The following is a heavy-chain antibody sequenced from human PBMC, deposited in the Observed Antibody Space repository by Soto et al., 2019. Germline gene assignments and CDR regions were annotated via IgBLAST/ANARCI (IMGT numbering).Heavy chain of an antibody. CDR1: GFTFSSYA. Sequence: PGGSLRLSCAASGFTFSSYAMHWVRQAPGKGLEWVAVISYDGSNKYYADSVKGRFTISRDNSKNTLYLQMNSLRAEDTAVYYCARARGPTFDAGGMDVWGQGTTVTVSS. V-gene: IGHV3-30-3*01. CDR2: ISYDGSNK. CDR3: ARARGPTFDAGGMDV. D-gene: IGHD3-10*01. J-gene: IGHJ6*02.